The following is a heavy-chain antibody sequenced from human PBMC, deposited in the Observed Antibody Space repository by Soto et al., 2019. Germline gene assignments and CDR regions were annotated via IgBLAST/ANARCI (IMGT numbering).Heavy chain of an antibody. CDR1: GGAISSSNW. CDR3: ASSGSGIYYGMDV. V-gene: IGHV4-4*02. CDR2: IYHSGST. J-gene: IGHJ6*02. D-gene: IGHD3-10*01. Sequence: PSETLSLTCAVSGGAISSSNWWSWVRQPPGKGLEWIGEIYHSGSTNYSPSLKSRVTISVDKSKNQFSLKLSSVTAADTAVYYCASSGSGIYYGMDVWGQGTTVTVSS.